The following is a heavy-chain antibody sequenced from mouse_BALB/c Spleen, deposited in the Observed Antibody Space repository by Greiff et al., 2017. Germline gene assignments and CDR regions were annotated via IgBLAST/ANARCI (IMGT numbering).Heavy chain of an antibody. V-gene: IGHV5-6-5*01. CDR3: ARRGLPEAMDY. CDR2: ISSGGST. CDR1: GFTFSSYA. D-gene: IGHD5-1*01. J-gene: IGHJ4*01. Sequence: EVKLVESGGGLVKPGGSLKLSCAASGFTFSSYAMSWVRQTPEKRLEWVASISSGGSTYYPDSVKGRFTISRDNARNILYLQMSSLRSEDTAMYYCARRGLPEAMDYWGQGTSVTVSS.